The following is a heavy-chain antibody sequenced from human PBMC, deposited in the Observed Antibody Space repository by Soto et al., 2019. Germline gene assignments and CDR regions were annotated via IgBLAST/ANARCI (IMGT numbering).Heavy chain of an antibody. D-gene: IGHD4-17*01. Sequence: QITLKESGPTLVKPTQTLTLTCTFSGFSLSTSGVGVGWIRQPPGKALEWLALIYWDDDKRYSPSLNSRLTMPPASSQNPLALTMATRDPVDTASSYCAYSLAASNYGAYAPINSFDYWGQGTLVTVSS. CDR2: IYWDDDK. CDR3: AYSLAASNYGAYAPINSFDY. V-gene: IGHV2-5*02. CDR1: GFSLSTSGVG. J-gene: IGHJ4*02.